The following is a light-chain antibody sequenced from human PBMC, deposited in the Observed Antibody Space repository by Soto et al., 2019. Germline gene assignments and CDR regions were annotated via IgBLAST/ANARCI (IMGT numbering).Light chain of an antibody. CDR1: QNIRDNN. CDR2: GAS. V-gene: IGKV3-20*01. CDR3: QQYGSSAPIT. J-gene: IGKJ5*01. Sequence: EIVMTQSPAILSVSPGDRATLSCRAGQNIRDNNLNWYQQKPGQAPRLLIYGASIRATGIPDRFSGSGSGTDFTLTISRLEPEDFALYYCQQYGSSAPITFGQGTRLEIK.